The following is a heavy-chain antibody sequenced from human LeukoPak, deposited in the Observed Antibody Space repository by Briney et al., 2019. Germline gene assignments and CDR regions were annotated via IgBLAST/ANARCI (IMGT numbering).Heavy chain of an antibody. D-gene: IGHD2-2*01. CDR2: INPDVGST. CDR1: GYNLTNYY. V-gene: IGHV1-46*01. Sequence: ASVKVSCKASGYNLTNYYMHWARQAPGQGLEWMGLINPDVGSTIYPQKFQGRVTMTRDTSTSTVYMELSSLRSEDTAVYYCARALSGTSRMGNDYWGQGTLVTVSS. CDR3: ARALSGTSRMGNDY. J-gene: IGHJ4*02.